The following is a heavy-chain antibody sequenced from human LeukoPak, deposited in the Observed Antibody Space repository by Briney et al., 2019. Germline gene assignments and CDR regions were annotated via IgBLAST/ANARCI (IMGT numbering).Heavy chain of an antibody. CDR3: AKAHGGSYHSGID. D-gene: IGHD1-26*01. J-gene: IGHJ4*02. CDR2: MSGSGGST. CDR1: GFTFTSYA. V-gene: IGHV3-23*01. Sequence: HPGGSLRLSCAASGFTFTSYAMNWVRQAPGKGLEWVSGMSGSGGSTYYADSVKGRFSISRDNSKNTLYLQLNSLRVDDTAEYYCAKAHGGSYHSGIDWGQGTLVIVCS.